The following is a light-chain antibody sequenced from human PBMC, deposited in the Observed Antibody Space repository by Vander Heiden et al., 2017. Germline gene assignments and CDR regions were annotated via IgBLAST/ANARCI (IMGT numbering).Light chain of an antibody. CDR1: QSVSNNY. CDR3: QQYGSSPRT. V-gene: IGKV3-20*01. Sequence: EIVLTQSPGTLSLSPGERATLSCRASQSVSNNYLAWYQQKSGQAPRLLIYGASSRATGIPDRFSGSGSGTDFTLTISRLEPEDFAVYYCQQYGSSPRTFGQGTKVETK. CDR2: GAS. J-gene: IGKJ1*01.